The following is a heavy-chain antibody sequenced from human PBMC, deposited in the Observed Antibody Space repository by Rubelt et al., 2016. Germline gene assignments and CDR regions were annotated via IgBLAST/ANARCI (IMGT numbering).Heavy chain of an antibody. CDR2: INHSGST. Sequence: QVQLQQWGAGLLKPSETLSLTCAVYGGSFSGYYWSWIRQPPGKGLEWIGEINHSGSTNYNPSLKSRVTISVDTSKNQFSRKLSSVTAADTAVYYCARLAWGVSTWSYYMDVWGKGTTVTVSS. J-gene: IGHJ6*03. D-gene: IGHD3-10*01. V-gene: IGHV4-34*01. CDR3: ARLAWGVSTWSYYMDV. CDR1: GGSFSGYY.